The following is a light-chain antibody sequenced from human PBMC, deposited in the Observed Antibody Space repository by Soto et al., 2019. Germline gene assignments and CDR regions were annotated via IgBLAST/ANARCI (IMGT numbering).Light chain of an antibody. V-gene: IGKV1-9*01. J-gene: IGKJ1*01. Sequence: DIQLTQSPSFLSASVGDRVTITCRASQGISSYLAWYQQKPGKAPKLLIYAASTLQSGVPSRFSGSGSGTEFTLTISSLQPEDVATYYFQQLNSYPRTFGQGTKVEIK. CDR1: QGISSY. CDR2: AAS. CDR3: QQLNSYPRT.